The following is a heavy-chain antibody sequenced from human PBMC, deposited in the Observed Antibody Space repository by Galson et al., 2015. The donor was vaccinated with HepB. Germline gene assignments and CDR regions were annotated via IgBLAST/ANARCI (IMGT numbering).Heavy chain of an antibody. Sequence: SLRLSCAASGFTFSSYAMSWVRQAPGKGLEWVSAISGSGGSTYYADSVKGRFTISRDNSKNTLYLQMNSLRAEDTAVYYCAKTDTDYGDYVGAFDIWGQGTMVTVSS. D-gene: IGHD4-17*01. CDR2: ISGSGGST. J-gene: IGHJ3*02. CDR3: AKTDTDYGDYVGAFDI. V-gene: IGHV3-23*01. CDR1: GFTFSSYA.